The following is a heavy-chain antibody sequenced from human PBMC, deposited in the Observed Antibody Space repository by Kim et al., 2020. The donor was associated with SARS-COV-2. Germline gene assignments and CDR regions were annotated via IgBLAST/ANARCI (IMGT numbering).Heavy chain of an antibody. V-gene: IGHV4-39*07. CDR2: IYYSGST. Sequence: SETLSLTCTVSGGSISSSSYYWGWIRQPPGKGLEWIGSIYYSGSTYYNPSLKSRVTISVDTSKNQFSLKLSSVTAADTAVYYCARDAGPPHYGDPGFDYWGQGTLVTVSS. D-gene: IGHD4-17*01. CDR3: ARDAGPPHYGDPGFDY. J-gene: IGHJ4*02. CDR1: GGSISSSSYY.